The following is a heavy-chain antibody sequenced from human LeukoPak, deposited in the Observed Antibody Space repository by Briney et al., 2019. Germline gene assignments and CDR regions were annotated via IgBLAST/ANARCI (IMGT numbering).Heavy chain of an antibody. V-gene: IGHV5-51*01. D-gene: IGHD4-17*01. Sequence: GEPLKISRKGSGYSFTSYWIGWVRQMPGKALEWMGIIYPGDSDTRYSPSFQGQVTISADKSISTAYLQWSSLKASDTAMYYCARPTMTTGAAAAYWGQGTLVTVSS. CDR3: ARPTMTTGAAAAY. J-gene: IGHJ4*02. CDR1: GYSFTSYW. CDR2: IYPGDSDT.